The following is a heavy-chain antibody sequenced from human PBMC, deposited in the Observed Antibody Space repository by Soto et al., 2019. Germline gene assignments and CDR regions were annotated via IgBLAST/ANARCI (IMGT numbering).Heavy chain of an antibody. CDR2: ISAYNGNT. V-gene: IGHV1-18*01. CDR1: GYTFTSYG. Sequence: QVQLVQSGAEVKKPGASVKVSCKASGYTFTSYGISWVRQAPGQGLEWMGWISAYNGNTNYAQKRQGRVTMTSATAPSTAYMELRSLRSDDTAVYYCARVIAAAVDFDYWGQGTLVTVSS. CDR3: ARVIAAAVDFDY. D-gene: IGHD6-13*01. J-gene: IGHJ4*02.